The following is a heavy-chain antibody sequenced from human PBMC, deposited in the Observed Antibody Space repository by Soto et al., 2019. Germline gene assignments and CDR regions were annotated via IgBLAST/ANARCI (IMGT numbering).Heavy chain of an antibody. J-gene: IGHJ6*02. V-gene: IGHV1-69*02. Sequence: SVKASCKACGGTFSSYTISCVRQAPRQGLEWMGRIIPILGIANYAQKFQGRVTITADKSTSTAYMELSSLRSEDTAVYYCARLGIAVARQYYYGMDVWGQGTTVTVSS. CDR1: GGTFSSYT. CDR3: ARLGIAVARQYYYGMDV. CDR2: IIPILGIA. D-gene: IGHD6-19*01.